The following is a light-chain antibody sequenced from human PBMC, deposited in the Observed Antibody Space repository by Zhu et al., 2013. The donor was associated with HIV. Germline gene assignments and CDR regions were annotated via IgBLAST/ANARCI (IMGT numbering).Light chain of an antibody. J-gene: IGKJ2*01. Sequence: DIQMTQSPSAMSASVGDRVTITCRASQDIGNYLVWFQQKPGQAPRRLIYAASSLHSGVSSRFSGSGSGTEFTLTISSLQPDDFVTYYCHQYSTYPYTFGQGTKLEIK. CDR3: HQYSTYPYT. V-gene: IGKV1-17*03. CDR2: AAS. CDR1: QDIGNY.